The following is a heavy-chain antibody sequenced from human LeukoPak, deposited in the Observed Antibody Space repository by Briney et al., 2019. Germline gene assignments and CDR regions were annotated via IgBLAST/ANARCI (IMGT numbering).Heavy chain of an antibody. CDR1: GGFISTSSSY. J-gene: IGHJ1*01. CDR2: VYYSGST. D-gene: IGHD1-26*01. CDR3: VRHSGSYSVFFVH. V-gene: IGHV4-39*01. Sequence: SETLSLTCTVSGGFISTSSSYWGWIRQPPGKGLEWIGSVYYSGSTYYNPSLKSRLTISVDTSKNQFSLKLSSVTAADTAVYYCVRHSGSYSVFFVHWGQGTLVTVSS.